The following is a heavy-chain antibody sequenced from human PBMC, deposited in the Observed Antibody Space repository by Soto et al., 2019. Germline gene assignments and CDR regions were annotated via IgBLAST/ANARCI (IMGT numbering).Heavy chain of an antibody. Sequence: PGWSLRLSCSASGFTFSDYAMHWVRHAPGKGLEWVAVIAYDGRYKSYADSVKGRFTISRDNSKNTVYLQLNSLRDEDTAMYYCARDDILVIKGGSYNYGMDEWGQGTKVTGSS. J-gene: IGHJ6*01. CDR1: GFTFSDYA. V-gene: IGHV3-30*04. CDR2: IAYDGRYK. D-gene: IGHD2-15*01. CDR3: ARDDILVIKGGSYNYGMDE.